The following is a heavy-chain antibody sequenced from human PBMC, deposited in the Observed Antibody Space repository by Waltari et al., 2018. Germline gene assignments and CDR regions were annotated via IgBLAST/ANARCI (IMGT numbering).Heavy chain of an antibody. CDR1: GFTLRRFA. V-gene: IGHV3-30*04. D-gene: IGHD6-13*01. Sequence: QVQLVASGGGVVQPGRSLSLSCAASGFTLRRFAMHWARQAPGKGLEWVTVISYDGSDKYYADSVKGRFTISRDNSKNTLYLQMNSLRTEDTAVYFCARDPSAAAGGRAAAGRFDYWGQGTLVTVSS. J-gene: IGHJ4*02. CDR3: ARDPSAAAGGRAAAGRFDY. CDR2: ISYDGSDK.